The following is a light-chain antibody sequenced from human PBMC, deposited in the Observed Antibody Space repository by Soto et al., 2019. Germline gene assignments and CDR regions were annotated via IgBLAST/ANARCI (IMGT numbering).Light chain of an antibody. Sequence: DIVMTQSPATVSASPGEGATLSCRANQSVGRSLAWYQKKSGQAPRLLIFSASTRATGIPARFSGSGSGTEFTLIISSLQSEDIAIYYCQQYYYWPLTFGGGTKVEIK. CDR2: SAS. V-gene: IGKV3D-15*01. J-gene: IGKJ4*01. CDR1: QSVGRS. CDR3: QQYYYWPLT.